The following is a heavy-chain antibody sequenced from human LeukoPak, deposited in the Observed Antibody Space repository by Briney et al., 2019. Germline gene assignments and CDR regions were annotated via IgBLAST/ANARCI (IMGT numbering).Heavy chain of an antibody. CDR2: ISGGGGKT. CDR3: ANDYGDYEGGDY. D-gene: IGHD4-17*01. V-gene: IGHV3-23*01. J-gene: IGHJ4*02. CDR1: GFTFSSCA. Sequence: GGSLRLSCAASGFTFSSCAMAWVRQAPGKGLEWVSVISGGGGKTYYADSVRGWFTISRDNSKNTLYLQMNSLRPEDTAVYYCANDYGDYEGGDYWGQGTLVTVSS.